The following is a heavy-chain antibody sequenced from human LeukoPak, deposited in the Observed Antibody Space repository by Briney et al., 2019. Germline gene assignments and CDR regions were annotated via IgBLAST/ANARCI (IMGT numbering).Heavy chain of an antibody. CDR1: GFTFSGSA. Sequence: QAGGSLRLSCAASGFTFSGSAMHWVRQASGKGLEWVGRIRSKANNYATAYAASVKGRFTISRDDSKNTAYLQMNSLKTEDTAVYYCAREERAMEWYYFDYWGQGTLVTVSS. V-gene: IGHV3-73*01. CDR3: AREERAMEWYYFDY. D-gene: IGHD3-3*01. CDR2: IRSKANNYAT. J-gene: IGHJ4*02.